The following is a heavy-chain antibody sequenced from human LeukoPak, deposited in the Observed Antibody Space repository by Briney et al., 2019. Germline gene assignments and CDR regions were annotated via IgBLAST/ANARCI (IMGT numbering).Heavy chain of an antibody. D-gene: IGHD3-10*01. CDR1: GYTFSGYY. V-gene: IGHV1-2*02. J-gene: IGHJ4*02. CDR2: INPNSGGT. CDR3: AIIRGFGRKDFDY. Sequence: ASVKVSCKASGYTFSGYYMHWMRQAPGQGLEWMGWINPNSGGTNSAQKFQGRVTMARDMSISTAYMELSGLRPDDTAIYYCAIIRGFGRKDFDYWGQGTLVTVSS.